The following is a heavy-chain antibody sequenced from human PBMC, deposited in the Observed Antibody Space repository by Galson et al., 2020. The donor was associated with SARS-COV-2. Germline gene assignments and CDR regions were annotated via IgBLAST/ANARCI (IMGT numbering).Heavy chain of an antibody. Sequence: PGGSLRLSCVASGDTLSSYGMHWVRQAPGKGLEWVAVISYDGSNNNYADSVRGRFIISRDNPKNTLFLEMNSLRIEDTGVYYCAKDGEYSYVSYYGLDVWGQGTTVTVSS. CDR3: AKDGEYSYVSYYGLDV. J-gene: IGHJ6*02. D-gene: IGHD3-16*01. V-gene: IGHV3-30*18. CDR1: GDTLSSYG. CDR2: ISYDGSNN.